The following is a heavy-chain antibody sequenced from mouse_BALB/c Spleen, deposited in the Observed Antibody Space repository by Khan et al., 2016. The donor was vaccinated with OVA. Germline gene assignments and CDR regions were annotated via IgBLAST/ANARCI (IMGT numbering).Heavy chain of an antibody. D-gene: IGHD2-14*01. CDR1: GFDFSRYW. J-gene: IGHJ3*01. V-gene: IGHV4-1*02. Sequence: MQLVETGGGLVQPGGSLKLSCAASGFDFSRYWMSWVRQAPGKGLEWIGEINPDSSTINYTPSLKDKFIISRDNAKNTLYLQMSKVRSEDTALYYCARPYRYDGRAWFAYWGQGTLVTVSA. CDR3: ARPYRYDGRAWFAY. CDR2: INPDSSTI.